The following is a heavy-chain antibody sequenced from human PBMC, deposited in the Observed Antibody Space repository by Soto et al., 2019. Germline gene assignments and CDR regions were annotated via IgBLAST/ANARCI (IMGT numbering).Heavy chain of an antibody. J-gene: IGHJ3*02. D-gene: IGHD5-18*01. CDR3: VRLGCTPGNCSPWIRAFDI. V-gene: IGHV4-59*08. CDR1: GGSMSSYY. CDR2: IYYSGGT. Sequence: SETLSLTCTVSGGSMSSYYWSWIRQPPGGGLEWIAYIYYSGGTDYNPSLKSRVTISVDTSKNQVSLRLSSGTAAHTAVYYFVRLGCTPGNCSPWIRAFDIWSQGT.